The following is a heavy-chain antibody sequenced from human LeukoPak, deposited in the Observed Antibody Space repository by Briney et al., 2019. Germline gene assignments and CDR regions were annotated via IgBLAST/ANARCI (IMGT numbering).Heavy chain of an antibody. CDR3: AKVGDYCYYYYMDV. CDR2: ISGSGGSP. D-gene: IGHD3-16*01. V-gene: IGHV3-23*01. Sequence: GGSLRLSCAASGFTFSSYAMSWVRQAPGKGLEWVSAISGSGGSPYYADSVKGRFTISRDNSKNTLYLQMNSLRAEDTAVYYCAKVGDYCYYYYMDVWGKGTTVTVSS. J-gene: IGHJ6*03. CDR1: GFTFSSYA.